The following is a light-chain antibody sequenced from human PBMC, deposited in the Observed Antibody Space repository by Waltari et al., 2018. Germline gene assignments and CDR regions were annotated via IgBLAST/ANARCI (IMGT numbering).Light chain of an antibody. CDR1: QGIGSH. Sequence: DIRLTQSPSFLSASVGDKVTITCRASQGIGSHLSWYQQDPGKAPKLLIYAASTLQGGVPSRFSGSGSETEFALTISGLQPEDFATYFCLHLNSYPYTFGGGTKVDIK. J-gene: IGKJ4*01. CDR3: LHLNSYPYT. V-gene: IGKV1-9*01. CDR2: AAS.